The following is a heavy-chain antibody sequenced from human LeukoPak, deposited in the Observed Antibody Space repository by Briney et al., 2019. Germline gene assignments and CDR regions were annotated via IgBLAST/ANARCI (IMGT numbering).Heavy chain of an antibody. Sequence: ASVKVSCKASGYTFTSYGISWVRQAPGQGLEWMGWISAYNGNTNYAQKLQGRVTMTTDTSTSTAYMELRSLRSDDTAVYYCARCGFLEWFFYVGTYDNWFDPWGQGTLVTVSS. V-gene: IGHV1-18*01. CDR1: GYTFTSYG. CDR3: ARCGFLEWFFYVGTYDNWFDP. D-gene: IGHD3-3*01. CDR2: ISAYNGNT. J-gene: IGHJ5*02.